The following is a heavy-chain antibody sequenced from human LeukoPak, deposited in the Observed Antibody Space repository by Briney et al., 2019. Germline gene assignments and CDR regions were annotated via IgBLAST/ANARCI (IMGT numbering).Heavy chain of an antibody. CDR3: ARRLRARPAALGYFDY. V-gene: IGHV4-39*01. D-gene: IGHD2-2*01. J-gene: IGHJ4*02. CDR1: GASISSSSYY. CDR2: IYYSGST. Sequence: SETLSLTCTVSGASISSSSYYWGWIRQPPGKGLEWIGSIYYSGSTYYNPSLKSRVTISVDTSKNQFSLKLSSVTAADTAVYYCARRLRARPAALGYFDYWGQGTLVTVSS.